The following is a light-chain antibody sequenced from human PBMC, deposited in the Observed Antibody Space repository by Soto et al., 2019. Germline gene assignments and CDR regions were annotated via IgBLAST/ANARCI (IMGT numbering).Light chain of an antibody. J-gene: IGKJ5*01. V-gene: IGKV1-5*01. Sequence: DSQMTQSPSTLSASVGDRFTITCRAIQSIGSWLAWYEQQPGKAPKLLIYDASTLESGVPSRFSGSGSGTEFTLTISSLQFDDSEPYYCQQYNSYSYTFGQGTRLEIK. CDR1: QSIGSW. CDR2: DAS. CDR3: QQYNSYSYT.